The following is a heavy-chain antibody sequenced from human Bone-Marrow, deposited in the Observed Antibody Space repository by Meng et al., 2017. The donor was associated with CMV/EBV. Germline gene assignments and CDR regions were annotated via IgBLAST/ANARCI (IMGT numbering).Heavy chain of an antibody. V-gene: IGHV4-59*01. D-gene: IGHD4-23*01. CDR1: GGSISSYY. J-gene: IGHJ5*02. CDR2: IYYSGIT. CDR3: ARENSENWFDP. Sequence: SETLSLTCTVSGGSISSYYWSWIRQPPGKGLEWIGYIYYSGITNYNPSLKSRVTISVDTSKNQFSLKLSSVSAADTAVYYCARENSENWFDPWGQGTLVTVSS.